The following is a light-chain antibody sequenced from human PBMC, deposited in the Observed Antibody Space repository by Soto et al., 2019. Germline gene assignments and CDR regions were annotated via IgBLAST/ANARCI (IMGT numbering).Light chain of an antibody. CDR3: QQYGSSPRT. Sequence: EIVSTQSPGTLSLSHGERATLSCRASQSVSSSYLAWYQQKPGQAPRLLIYVASSRAPGIPARFSGSGSGTDFTLTISRLEPEDFAVYYCQQYGSSPRTFGQGTKVDIK. CDR1: QSVSSSY. J-gene: IGKJ1*01. V-gene: IGKV3-20*01. CDR2: VAS.